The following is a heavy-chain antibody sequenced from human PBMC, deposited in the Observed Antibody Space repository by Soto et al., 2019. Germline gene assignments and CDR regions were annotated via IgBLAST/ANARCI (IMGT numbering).Heavy chain of an antibody. V-gene: IGHV5-51*01. CDR3: ARDPSHSYYTLFYYFDY. J-gene: IGHJ4*02. CDR2: IYPDDSDT. D-gene: IGHD1-26*01. Sequence: GESLKISCEASGYDFTFYWIGWVRQLPGKGLEWMGIIYPDDSDTRYSPSFQGQVTISADKSITTAFLQWSSLRAEDTAVYYCARDPSHSYYTLFYYFDYWGQGTLVTVSS. CDR1: GYDFTFYW.